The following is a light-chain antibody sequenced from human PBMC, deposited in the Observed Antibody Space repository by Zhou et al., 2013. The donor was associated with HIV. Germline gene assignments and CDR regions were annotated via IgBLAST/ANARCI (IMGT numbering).Light chain of an antibody. CDR3: QQYNNWPRT. J-gene: IGKJ1*01. V-gene: IGKV3-15*01. CDR2: AVS. CDR1: QSISNN. Sequence: EIVMTQSPATLSVSPGERATLSCRASQSISNNLGWYQQKPGQAPRLLIYAVSTRATGIPAKFSGSGSGTEFTLTISSLQSEDFAVYYCQQYNNWPRTSGQGTRVEIK.